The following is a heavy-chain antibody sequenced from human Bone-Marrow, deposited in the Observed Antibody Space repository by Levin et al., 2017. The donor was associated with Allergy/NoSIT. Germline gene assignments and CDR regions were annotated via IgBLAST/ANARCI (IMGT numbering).Heavy chain of an antibody. CDR2: ISGSGGST. D-gene: IGHD5-18*01. CDR3: AKDQPKTRGIQLWSRTYYFDY. V-gene: IGHV3-23*01. CDR1: GFTFSSYA. J-gene: IGHJ4*02. Sequence: GESLKISCAASGFTFSSYAMSWVRQAPGKGLEWVSAISGSGGSTYYADSVKGRFTISRDNSKNTLYLQMNSLRAEDTAVYYCAKDQPKTRGIQLWSRTYYFDYWGQGTLVTVSS.